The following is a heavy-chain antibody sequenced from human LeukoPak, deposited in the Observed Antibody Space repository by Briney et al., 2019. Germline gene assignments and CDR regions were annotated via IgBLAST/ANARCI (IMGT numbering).Heavy chain of an antibody. V-gene: IGHV3-21*01. CDR2: ISSSSSYI. CDR3: AGASPLDY. Sequence: GGSLRLSCTASGFTFSGYAMNWVRQAPGKGLEWVSSISSSSSYIYYADSVKGRFTISRDNAKNSLYLQMNSLRAEDTAVYYCAGASPLDYWGQGTLVTVSS. J-gene: IGHJ4*02. CDR1: GFTFSGYA.